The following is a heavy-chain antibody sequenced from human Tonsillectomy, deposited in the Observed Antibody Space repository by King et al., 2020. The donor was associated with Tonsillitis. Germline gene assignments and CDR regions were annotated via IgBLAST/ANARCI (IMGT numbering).Heavy chain of an antibody. CDR2: IKRDGSEK. J-gene: IGHJ3*01. Sequence: VQLVESGGGLVQPGGSLKLSCAASGFTFNSHWMSWVRQAPGKGLEWVAYIKRDGSEKNYGDSVKGRFTISRDNAQNSLYLQMNSLRIEDTAVYYCARERGPEIVEPRGVAFDLWGQGTMVAVSS. V-gene: IGHV3-7*01. CDR1: GFTFNSHW. D-gene: IGHD3-10*01. CDR3: ARERGPEIVEPRGVAFDL.